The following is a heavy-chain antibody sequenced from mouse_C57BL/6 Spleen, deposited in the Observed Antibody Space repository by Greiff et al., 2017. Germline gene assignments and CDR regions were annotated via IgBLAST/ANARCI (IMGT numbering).Heavy chain of an antibody. CDR1: GFTFTDYY. Sequence: DVKLVESGGGLVQPGGSLSLSCAASGFTFTDYYMSWVRQPPGKALEWLGFIRNKANGYTTEYSASVKGRFTISRDNSQSILYLQMNALRAEDSATYYCARYIGAAQATGYFDYWGQGTTLTVSS. CDR3: ARYIGAAQATGYFDY. J-gene: IGHJ2*01. CDR2: IRNKANGYTT. V-gene: IGHV7-3*01. D-gene: IGHD3-2*02.